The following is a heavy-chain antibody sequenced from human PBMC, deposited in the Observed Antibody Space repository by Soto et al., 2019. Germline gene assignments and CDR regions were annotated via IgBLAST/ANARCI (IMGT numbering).Heavy chain of an antibody. Sequence: QVQLVQSGAEVKKLGASVKVSCKASGYTFTSYGISWVRQAPGQGLEWMGWISAYNGNTNYAQKLQGRVTMTTDTSTSTAYMELRSLRSDDTAVYYCARGRAHIVVVTANYYYGMDVWGQGTTVTVSS. D-gene: IGHD2-21*02. CDR1: GYTFTSYG. CDR3: ARGRAHIVVVTANYYYGMDV. V-gene: IGHV1-18*01. CDR2: ISAYNGNT. J-gene: IGHJ6*02.